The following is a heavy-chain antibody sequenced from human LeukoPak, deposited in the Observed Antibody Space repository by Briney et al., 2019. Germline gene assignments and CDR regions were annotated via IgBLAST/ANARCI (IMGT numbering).Heavy chain of an antibody. V-gene: IGHV3-23*01. CDR2: ISGSDGST. J-gene: IGHJ5*02. D-gene: IGHD6-13*01. Sequence: GGSLRLSCAASGFTFSSSAMTWVRQAPGKGLEWVSAISGSDGSTYYADSVKGRFTISRDNPKNTLFLQMNSLRADDTAVYYCAKDSKVAAGKNHWGQGTLVTVAS. CDR1: GFTFSSSA. CDR3: AKDSKVAAGKNH.